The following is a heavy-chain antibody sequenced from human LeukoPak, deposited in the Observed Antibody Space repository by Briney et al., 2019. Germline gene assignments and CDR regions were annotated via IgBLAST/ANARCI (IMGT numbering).Heavy chain of an antibody. Sequence: GGSLRLSCAASGFTVSSNYMSWVRQAPGKGLEWVSVIYSGGSTYYADSVKGRFTISRDNSKYTLYLQMNSLRAEDTAVYYCARVPSSPYYYDSSGYSDYWGQGTLVTISS. CDR2: IYSGGST. V-gene: IGHV3-66*01. D-gene: IGHD3-22*01. J-gene: IGHJ4*02. CDR1: GFTVSSNY. CDR3: ARVPSSPYYYDSSGYSDY.